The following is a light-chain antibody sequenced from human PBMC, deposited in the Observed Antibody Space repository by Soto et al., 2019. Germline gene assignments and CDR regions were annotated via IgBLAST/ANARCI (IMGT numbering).Light chain of an antibody. V-gene: IGKV3-20*01. CDR3: QQYGSSPPYT. Sequence: EVVLTQSPGTLSLSPGERATLSCRASQSVSNNSLAWYQQKPGQSPKLLIFGSSVRATGIPDRFSGSGSGTDFTLPISSLEPEDFAVYYCQQYGSSPPYTFGQGTKLEIK. CDR1: QSVSNNS. J-gene: IGKJ2*01. CDR2: GSS.